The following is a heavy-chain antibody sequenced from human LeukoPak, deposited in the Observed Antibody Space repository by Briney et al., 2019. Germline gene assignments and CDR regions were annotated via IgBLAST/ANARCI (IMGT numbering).Heavy chain of an antibody. D-gene: IGHD6-13*01. CDR3: ARVAYSSSWYLFDY. V-gene: IGHV1-2*02. J-gene: IGHJ4*02. CDR2: INPNSGGT. Sequence: ASVKVSCKASGYTFTGYYMHGVRQAPGQGLEWMVWINPNSGGTNYAQKFQGRVTMTRDTSIITAYKELSRLRSDDTSVYYCARVAYSSSWYLFDYWGQGTLVTVSS. CDR1: GYTFTGYY.